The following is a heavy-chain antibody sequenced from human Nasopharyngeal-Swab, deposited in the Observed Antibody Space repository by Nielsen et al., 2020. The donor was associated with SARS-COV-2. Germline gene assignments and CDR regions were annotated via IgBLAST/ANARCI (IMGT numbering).Heavy chain of an antibody. CDR1: GGSISGNDHY. J-gene: IGHJ4*02. D-gene: IGHD2-15*01. Sequence: SETLSLTCTVSGGSISGNDHYWGWIRQPPGKGLEWIGSIHYSGKTYYNPALKSRVTMSVDTPKNQFSVNLNSVTAADTAVYYCATVVHYYFDYWGQGSLVIVSS. V-gene: IGHV4-39*01. CDR3: ATVVHYYFDY. CDR2: IHYSGKT.